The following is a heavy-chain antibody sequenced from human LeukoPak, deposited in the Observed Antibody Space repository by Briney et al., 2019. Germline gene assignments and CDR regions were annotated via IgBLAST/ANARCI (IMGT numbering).Heavy chain of an antibody. V-gene: IGHV3-53*01. CDR3: APGGNEAFDI. CDR2: IYGGGST. Sequence: GGSLRLSCVASGFTVSRNYMSWVRQAPGKGLEWVSVIYGGGSTYYADSVKGRFTISRDNSKNTLYLQMSSLRVEDTAVYYCAPGGNEAFDIWSQGTMVTVSS. J-gene: IGHJ3*02. D-gene: IGHD4-23*01. CDR1: GFTVSRNY.